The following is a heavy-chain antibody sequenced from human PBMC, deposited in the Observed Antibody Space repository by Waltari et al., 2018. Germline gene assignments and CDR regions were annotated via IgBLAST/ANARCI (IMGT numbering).Heavy chain of an antibody. CDR3: ARDVVIMENWFDP. J-gene: IGHJ5*02. D-gene: IGHD2-15*01. CDR2: IYYSGGT. Sequence: QLQLQESGPGLVKPSETLSLTCTVSGGSISHNTYYWGWIRQPPGKGLEWIGSIYYSGGTYYNPSLRSRVTIVVDTCKNQFSLKLTSVTAADTAVYYCARDVVIMENWFDPWGQGTLVTVSS. V-gene: IGHV4-39*07. CDR1: GGSISHNTYY.